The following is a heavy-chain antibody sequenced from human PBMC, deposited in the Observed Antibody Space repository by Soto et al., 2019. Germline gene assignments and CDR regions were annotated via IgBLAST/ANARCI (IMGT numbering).Heavy chain of an antibody. Sequence: ASVKVSCKASGYTFTSYGISWVRQAPGQGLEWMGWISAYNGNTNYAQKLQGRVTMTTDTSTSTAYMELRSLRSDDTAVYYCASSGYYDFWSGYPMDVWGQGTTVTVSS. D-gene: IGHD3-3*01. J-gene: IGHJ6*02. CDR3: ASSGYYDFWSGYPMDV. CDR2: ISAYNGNT. CDR1: GYTFTSYG. V-gene: IGHV1-18*01.